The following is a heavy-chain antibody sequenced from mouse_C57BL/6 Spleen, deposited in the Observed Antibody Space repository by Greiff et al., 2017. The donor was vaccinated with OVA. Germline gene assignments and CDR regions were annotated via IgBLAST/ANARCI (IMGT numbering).Heavy chain of an antibody. D-gene: IGHD1-1*01. V-gene: IGHV5-16*01. CDR2: INYDGSST. J-gene: IGHJ2*01. CDR3: AREGDGSGGFDY. CDR1: GFTFSDYY. Sequence: EVMLVESEGGLVQPGSSMKLSCTASGFTFSDYYMAWVRQVPEKGLEWVANINYDGSSTYYLDSLKSRFIISRDNAKNILYLQMSSLKSEDTATYYCAREGDGSGGFDYWGQGTTLTVSS.